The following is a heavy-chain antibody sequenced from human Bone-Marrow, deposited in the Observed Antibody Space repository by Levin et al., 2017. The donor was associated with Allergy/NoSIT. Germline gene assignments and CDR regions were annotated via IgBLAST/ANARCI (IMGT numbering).Heavy chain of an antibody. CDR1: GFTFSDHY. D-gene: IGHD3-16*01. V-gene: IGHV3-72*01. CDR3: ARRGEYYYYMDA. CDR2: TKNKANSYST. J-gene: IGHJ6*03. Sequence: GGSLRLSCAASGFTFSDHYMDWVRQAPGKGLEWVGRTKNKANSYSTEYAASVKGRFTISRDDAKNSLYLQMNSLKIEDTAVYYCARRGEYYYYMDAWGKGTTVTVSS.